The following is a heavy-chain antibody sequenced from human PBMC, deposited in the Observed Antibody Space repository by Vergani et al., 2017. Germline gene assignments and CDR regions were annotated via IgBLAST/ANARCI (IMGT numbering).Heavy chain of an antibody. CDR3: ARPSWGEQGIAAAGTGYFDY. J-gene: IGHJ4*02. V-gene: IGHV5-51*01. CDR1: GYSFTSYW. Sequence: EVQLVQSGAEVQQPGESLKISCKGSGYSFTSYWIGWVRQMPGKGLGWMVIIYPGDSDTRYSPSFQGQVTSSADKAISTAYLQWSSMKAADTAMYYCARPSWGEQGIAAAGTGYFDYWGQGTLVTVSS. D-gene: IGHD6-13*01. CDR2: IYPGDSDT.